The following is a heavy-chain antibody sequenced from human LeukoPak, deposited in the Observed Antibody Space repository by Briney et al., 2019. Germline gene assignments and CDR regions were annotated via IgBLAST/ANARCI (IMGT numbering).Heavy chain of an antibody. V-gene: IGHV3-7*01. D-gene: IGHD6-13*01. Sequence: GGSLRLSCAASGFTFSSYWMSWVRQAPGKGLEWVANIKQDGSEKYYVDSVKGRITISRDNSKNTLYLQMNSLRIEDTAVYYCAKGGEVSSWYKRLKLYFDYWGQGTLVTVSS. CDR2: IKQDGSEK. CDR3: AKGGEVSSWYKRLKLYFDY. J-gene: IGHJ4*02. CDR1: GFTFSSYW.